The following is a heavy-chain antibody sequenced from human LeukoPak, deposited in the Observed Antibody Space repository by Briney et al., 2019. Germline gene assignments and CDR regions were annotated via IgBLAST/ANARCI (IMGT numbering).Heavy chain of an antibody. D-gene: IGHD3-9*01. V-gene: IGHV3-74*01. CDR1: GFTFSSYW. CDR3: ARVESLTGYYPFDY. CDR2: INSDGSST. J-gene: IGHJ4*02. Sequence: PGGSLRLSCAASGFTFSSYWMHWVRQAPGKGLVWVSHINSDGSSTSYADSVKGRFTISRDNAKNTLYLQMNSLRAEDTAVYYCARVESLTGYYPFDYWGQGTLVTVSS.